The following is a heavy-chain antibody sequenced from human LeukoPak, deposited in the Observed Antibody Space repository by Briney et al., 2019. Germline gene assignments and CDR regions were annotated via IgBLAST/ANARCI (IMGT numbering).Heavy chain of an antibody. CDR2: ISGSGGSA. Sequence: GGSLRLSCAASGFTFSNYWMGWVRQAPGKGLEWVSAISGSGGSAYYADSVKGRFTISRDNSKNTLYLQMNSLRAEDTAVYYCAKDLEYYYDSSGYYYSDYWGQGTLVTVSS. CDR3: AKDLEYYYDSSGYYYSDY. V-gene: IGHV3-23*01. J-gene: IGHJ4*02. D-gene: IGHD3-22*01. CDR1: GFTFSNYW.